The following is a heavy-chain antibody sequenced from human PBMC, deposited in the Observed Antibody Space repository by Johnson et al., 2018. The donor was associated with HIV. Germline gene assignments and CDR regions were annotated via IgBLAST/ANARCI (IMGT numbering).Heavy chain of an antibody. D-gene: IGHD2-21*02. J-gene: IGHJ3*02. V-gene: IGHV3-30-3*01. CDR1: GFTFTTYA. CDR3: ARDSAYCGGDCHDAFDI. CDR2: ISYDGSNK. Sequence: VQLVESGGGMVQPGRSLRLSCAASGFTFTTYALHWVRRAPGKGLECVAVISYDGSNKYYADSVKGRFTISRDNSKNTLYLQMNSLRAEDTAVYYCARDSAYCGGDCHDAFDIWGQGTMVTVSS.